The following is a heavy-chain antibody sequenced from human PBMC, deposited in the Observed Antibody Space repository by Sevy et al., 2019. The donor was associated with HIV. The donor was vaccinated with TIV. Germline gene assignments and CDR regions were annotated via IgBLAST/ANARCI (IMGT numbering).Heavy chain of an antibody. Sequence: SETLSLTCAVSGGSISSSNWWSWVRQPPGKGLERIGEIYHSGSTNYNPSLMSRVTISVDKSKNQFSLKLSSVTAADTAVYYCARQRITMIVVVMNYGMDVWGQGTTVTVSS. CDR2: IYHSGST. CDR3: ARQRITMIVVVMNYGMDV. V-gene: IGHV4-4*02. CDR1: GGSISSSNW. D-gene: IGHD3-22*01. J-gene: IGHJ6*02.